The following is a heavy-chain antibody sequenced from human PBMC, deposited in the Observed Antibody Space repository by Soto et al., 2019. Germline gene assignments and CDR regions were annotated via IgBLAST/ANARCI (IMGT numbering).Heavy chain of an antibody. J-gene: IGHJ4*02. CDR2: ISWDGGST. CDR1: GFTFDDYT. D-gene: IGHD5-12*01. V-gene: IGHV3-43*01. Sequence: LRLSCAASGFTFDDYTMHWVRQAPGKGLEWVSLISWDGGSTYYADSVKGRFTISRDNSKNSLYLQMNSLRTEDTALYYCAKDALPLQAPAYYFDYWGQGTLVTVSS. CDR3: AKDALPLQAPAYYFDY.